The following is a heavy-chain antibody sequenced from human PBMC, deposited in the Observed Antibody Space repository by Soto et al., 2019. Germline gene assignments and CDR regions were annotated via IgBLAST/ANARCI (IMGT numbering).Heavy chain of an antibody. CDR3: ARDIVVVPAAMGDYYYYYYGMDV. D-gene: IGHD2-2*01. J-gene: IGHJ6*02. CDR2: IWYDGSNK. CDR1: GFTFSSYG. V-gene: IGHV3-33*01. Sequence: GGSLRLSCAASGFTFSSYGMHWVRQAPCKGLEWVAVIWYDGSNKYYADSVKGRFTISKDNSKNTLYLQMNSLRAEDTAVYYCARDIVVVPAAMGDYYYYYYGMDVWGQGTTVTVSS.